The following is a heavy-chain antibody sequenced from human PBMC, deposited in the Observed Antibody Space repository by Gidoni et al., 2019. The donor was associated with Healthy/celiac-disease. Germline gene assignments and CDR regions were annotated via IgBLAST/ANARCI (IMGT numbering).Heavy chain of an antibody. D-gene: IGHD3-3*01. CDR1: GFTFSSYA. Sequence: EVQLLESGGVLVQPGWSLRLSCAASGFTFSSYAMRWVRHATGKWLELVSAISGSGGSTYYADDVKGRFTISRDNSKNTLYLQMNSLRAEDTAVYYCAKATTIFSYWGQGTLVTVSS. V-gene: IGHV3-23*01. CDR3: AKATTIFSY. J-gene: IGHJ4*02. CDR2: ISGSGGST.